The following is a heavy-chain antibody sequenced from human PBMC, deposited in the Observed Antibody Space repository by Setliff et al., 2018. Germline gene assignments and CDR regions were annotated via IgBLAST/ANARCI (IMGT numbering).Heavy chain of an antibody. Sequence: APVKVSCKASGYTFTSYDINWVRQATGQGLEWMGWMNPNSGNTGYAQKFPGRVTMTRNTSISTAYMELSSLRSEDTAVYYCARVDYYGSGSYYNFQHWGQGTLVTVSS. V-gene: IGHV1-8*01. D-gene: IGHD3-10*01. J-gene: IGHJ1*01. CDR1: GYTFTSYD. CDR2: MNPNSGNT. CDR3: ARVDYYGSGSYYNFQH.